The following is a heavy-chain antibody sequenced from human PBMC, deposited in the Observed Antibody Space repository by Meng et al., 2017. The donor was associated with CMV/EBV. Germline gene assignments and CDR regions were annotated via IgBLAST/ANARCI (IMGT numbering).Heavy chain of an antibody. CDR3: ARRDCSSTSCYNSYYYYGMDV. V-gene: IGHV3-21*01. J-gene: IGHJ6*02. D-gene: IGHD2-2*02. CDR2: ISSSSSYI. CDR1: GFTFSNYS. Sequence: GESLKISCAASGFTFSNYSMNWVRQAPGKGLEWVSSISSSSSYIYYADSVKGRFTISRDNAKNSLYLQMNSLRAEDTAVYYCARRDCSSTSCYNSYYYYGMDVWGQGTTVTVSS.